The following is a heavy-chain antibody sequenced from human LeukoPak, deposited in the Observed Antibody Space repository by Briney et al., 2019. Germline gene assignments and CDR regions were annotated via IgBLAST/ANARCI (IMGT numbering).Heavy chain of an antibody. V-gene: IGHV3-9*01. Sequence: GGSLRLSCAASGFTFDSYAMYWVRQAPAKGLEWVSGISWNSGSIGYADSVKGRFTISRDNAKNSLYLQMNSLRAEDTALYYCAKVDGGYSYGLDYWGQGILVTAS. CDR2: ISWNSGSI. CDR1: GFTFDSYA. J-gene: IGHJ4*02. D-gene: IGHD5-18*01. CDR3: AKVDGGYSYGLDY.